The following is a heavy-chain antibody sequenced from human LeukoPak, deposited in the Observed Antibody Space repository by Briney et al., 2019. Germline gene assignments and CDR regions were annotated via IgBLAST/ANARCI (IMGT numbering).Heavy chain of an antibody. Sequence: SETLSLTCTVSGGSISSYYWGWLRQPPGKGLEYIGYIYYSGSTNYNPSLKSRVTISVDTSKNQFSLRLTSVTAADTAVYYCARISAAAVEPWGKGTTVTISS. CDR1: GGSISSYY. V-gene: IGHV4-59*01. CDR2: IYYSGST. J-gene: IGHJ6*04. CDR3: ARISAAAVEP. D-gene: IGHD6-13*01.